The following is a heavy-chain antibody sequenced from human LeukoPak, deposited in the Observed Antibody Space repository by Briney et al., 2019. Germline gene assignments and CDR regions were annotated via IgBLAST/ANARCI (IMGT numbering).Heavy chain of an antibody. D-gene: IGHD4-11*01. CDR2: ISYDGSNK. CDR3: ARGPTVAAGYYYYMDV. V-gene: IGHV3-30*01. J-gene: IGHJ6*03. Sequence: PGGSLRLSCAASGFTFSRNAMHWVRQAPGKGLEWAAVISYDGSNKYYADSVEGRFAISRDNFKSTLYLQMNSLRVEDTAVYYCARGPTVAAGYYYYMDVWGKGTTVTVSS. CDR1: GFTFSRNA.